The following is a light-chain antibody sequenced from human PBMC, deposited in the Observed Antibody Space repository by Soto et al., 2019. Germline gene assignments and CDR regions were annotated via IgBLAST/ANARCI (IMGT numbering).Light chain of an antibody. CDR2: EAS. V-gene: IGLV2-14*01. CDR1: SSDVGGYNY. Sequence: QSALTQPASVSGSPGQSITISCTGTSSDVGGYNYVSWYQQHPGKAPKLMIYEASNRPSGVYNRVSGSKSDNTASLTISGVEAEDEADYYCSSYTSSSTLVVFGGGTQLTVL. CDR3: SSYTSSSTLVV. J-gene: IGLJ2*01.